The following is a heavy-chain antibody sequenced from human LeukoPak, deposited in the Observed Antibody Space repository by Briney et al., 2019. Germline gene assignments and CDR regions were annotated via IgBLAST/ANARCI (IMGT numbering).Heavy chain of an antibody. CDR1: GVSTSSGY. J-gene: IGHJ5*02. CDR2: ISTSLPT. CDR3: ARGYGSGSYST. D-gene: IGHD3-10*01. Sequence: PSETLSLTCTVSGVSTSSGYWSWIRQPAGKGLEWMGRISTSLPTYYNPSRKSRVAMSLDTSENHFSLRLNSVTAADTAVYYCARGYGSGSYSTWGQGTLVTVCS. V-gene: IGHV4-4*07.